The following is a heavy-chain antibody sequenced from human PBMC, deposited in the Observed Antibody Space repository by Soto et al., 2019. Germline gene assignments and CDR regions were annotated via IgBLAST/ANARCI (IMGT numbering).Heavy chain of an antibody. J-gene: IGHJ4*02. CDR3: ARGRSYYDSSGYYPYYFDY. Sequence: PSETLSLTCTVSGGSISSYYWSWIRQPPGKGLEWIGYIYYSGSTNYNPSLKSRVTISVDTSKNQFSLKLSSVTAADTAVYYCARGRSYYDSSGYYPYYFDYWGQGTLVTVSS. V-gene: IGHV4-59*01. CDR2: IYYSGST. CDR1: GGSISSYY. D-gene: IGHD3-22*01.